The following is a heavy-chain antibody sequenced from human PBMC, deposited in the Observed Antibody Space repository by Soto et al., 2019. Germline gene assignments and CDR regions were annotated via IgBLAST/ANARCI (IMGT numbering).Heavy chain of an antibody. Sequence: PGGSLRLSCEASGFTFSDHGMSWVRQAPGKGLEWVSAIAGSVGSTYYSDSVKGRFTISRDNSKNTLYLQMNSLRDEDTAVYYCAKDRTIAARNYDERGQGVLVTVYS. D-gene: IGHD6-6*01. CDR2: IAGSVGST. CDR3: AKDRTIAARNYDE. CDR1: GFTFSDHG. V-gene: IGHV3-23*01. J-gene: IGHJ4*02.